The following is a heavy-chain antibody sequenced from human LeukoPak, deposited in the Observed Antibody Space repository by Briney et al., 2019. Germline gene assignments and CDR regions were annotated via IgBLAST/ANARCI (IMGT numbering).Heavy chain of an antibody. CDR2: IRYDGSNK. CDR3: AKDIPRSGYDDPRGLVVTYNWFDP. Sequence: PGGSLRLSCAASGFTFSSYGMHWVRQAPGKGLEWVAFIRYDGSNKYYADSVKGRFTISRDNSKNTLYLQMNSLRAEDTAVYYCAKDIPRSGYDDPRGLVVTYNWFDPWGQGTLVTVSS. D-gene: IGHD5-12*01. CDR1: GFTFSSYG. J-gene: IGHJ5*02. V-gene: IGHV3-30*02.